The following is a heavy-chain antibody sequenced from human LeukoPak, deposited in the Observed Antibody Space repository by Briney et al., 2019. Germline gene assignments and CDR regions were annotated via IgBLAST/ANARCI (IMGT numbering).Heavy chain of an antibody. J-gene: IGHJ5*02. CDR3: ARGARRITIFGVPIGDWFDP. V-gene: IGHV1-18*01. CDR2: ISAYNGNT. Sequence: GASVKVSCKASGSTFTSYGISWVRQAPGQGLEWMGWISAYNGNTNYAQKLQGRVTMTTDTSTSTAYMELRSLRSDDTAVYYCARGARRITIFGVPIGDWFDPWGQGTLVTVSS. CDR1: GSTFTSYG. D-gene: IGHD3-3*01.